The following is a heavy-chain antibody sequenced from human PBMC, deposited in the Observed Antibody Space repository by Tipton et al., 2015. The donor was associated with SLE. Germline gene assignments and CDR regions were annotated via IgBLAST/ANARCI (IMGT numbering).Heavy chain of an antibody. CDR2: IGQSGNT. D-gene: IGHD6-6*01. CDR1: GGSFSGYY. V-gene: IGHV4-34*03. Sequence: TLSLTCAVSGGSFSGYYWYWVRQPPEQGLEWIGEIGQSGNTNYNPSLESRVSMSVDTSKNKFSLQLNSVTTADTAVYYCYAYSTSSNWFYYYMDVWGKGTTVTVSS. J-gene: IGHJ6*03. CDR3: YAYSTSSNWFYYYMDV.